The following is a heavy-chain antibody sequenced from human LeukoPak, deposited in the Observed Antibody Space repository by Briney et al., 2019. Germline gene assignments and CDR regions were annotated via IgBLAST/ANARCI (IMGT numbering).Heavy chain of an antibody. V-gene: IGHV3-23*01. CDR2: ISGSGGST. CDR3: AKGGGYGDHLFDY. J-gene: IGHJ4*02. Sequence: GGSLRLSCAASGFTFSSYAMNWVRQAPGKGLEWVSGISGSGGSTYYADSVKGRFTISRDNSKNTLYLQMNSLRAEDTAVYYCAKGGGYGDHLFDYWGQGILVTVSS. CDR1: GFTFSSYA. D-gene: IGHD4-17*01.